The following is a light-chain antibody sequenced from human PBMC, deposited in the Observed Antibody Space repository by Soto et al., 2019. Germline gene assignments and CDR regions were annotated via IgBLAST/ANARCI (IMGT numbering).Light chain of an antibody. V-gene: IGKV1-5*03. CDR1: QSISSW. Sequence: DIQMTQSPSTLSASLGDRVTITCRASQSISSWLAWYQQKPGKAPKLLIYKASSLESGVLSRFSGSGSGTEFTLTISSLQPDDFATYYCQQYNSYATFGQGPKVDI. CDR3: QQYNSYAT. J-gene: IGKJ1*01. CDR2: KAS.